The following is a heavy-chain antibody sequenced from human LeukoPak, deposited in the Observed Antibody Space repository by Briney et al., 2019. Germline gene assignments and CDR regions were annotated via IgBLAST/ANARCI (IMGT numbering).Heavy chain of an antibody. V-gene: IGHV3-7*01. Sequence: GGSLRLSCAASGFTFSNYWMSWVRRAPGKGLEWVANIKQDGSETYYVDSVRGRFTISRDNARNSLYLQMNSLRAEDTAVYYCAREGRCSSTSCYATYYYMDVWGKGTTVTVSS. CDR1: GFTFSNYW. CDR2: IKQDGSET. D-gene: IGHD2-2*01. CDR3: AREGRCSSTSCYATYYYMDV. J-gene: IGHJ6*03.